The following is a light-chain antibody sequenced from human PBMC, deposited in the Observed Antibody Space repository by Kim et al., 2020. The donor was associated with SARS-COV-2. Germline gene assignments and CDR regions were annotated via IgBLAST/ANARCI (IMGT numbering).Light chain of an antibody. V-gene: IGKV1-39*01. CDR1: QSISSH. J-gene: IGKJ5*01. Sequence: SVVDRVTITCRASQSISSHLNWYQQKPGKAPKLLIYAASSLQSGVPSRFSGSGSGTDFTLTISSLQPEDFATYYCQQGYSSPQITFGQGTRLEIK. CDR2: AAS. CDR3: QQGYSSPQIT.